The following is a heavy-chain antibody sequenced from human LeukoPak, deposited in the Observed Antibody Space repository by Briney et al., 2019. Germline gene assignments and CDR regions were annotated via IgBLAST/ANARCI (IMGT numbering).Heavy chain of an antibody. V-gene: IGHV4-4*02. Sequence: SEALSLTCAVSGDSISSSNWWSWVRQPPGKGLEWIGEIYHSGNTNYNPSLKSRLTISVDTSKNQFSLKLSSVTAADTAIYFCARPIAVAGPFDSWGQGTLVTVSS. J-gene: IGHJ4*02. CDR2: IYHSGNT. CDR3: ARPIAVAGPFDS. D-gene: IGHD6-19*01. CDR1: GDSISSSNW.